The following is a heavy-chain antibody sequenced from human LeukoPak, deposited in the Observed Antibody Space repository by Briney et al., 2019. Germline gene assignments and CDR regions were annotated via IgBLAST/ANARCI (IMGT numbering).Heavy chain of an antibody. CDR2: IRYDGSKT. D-gene: IGHD7-27*01. V-gene: IGHV3-30*02. CDR3: AKDRSWGLTSAEY. Sequence: GGSLRLSCAASGFIFKNFGMHWVRQAPGKGLEGVAFIRYDGSKTYYADSVKGRFTISRDNSNNTLFLQMNSLRPEDTAVYFCAKDRSWGLTSAEYWGQGTLVTVSS. CDR1: GFIFKNFG. J-gene: IGHJ4*02.